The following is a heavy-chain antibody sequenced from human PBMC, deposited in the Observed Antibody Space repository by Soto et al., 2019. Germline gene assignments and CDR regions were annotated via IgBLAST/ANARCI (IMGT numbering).Heavy chain of an antibody. V-gene: IGHV4-38-2*01. CDR3: TRGSIAAAVLPFDY. D-gene: IGHD6-13*01. J-gene: IGHJ4*02. CDR2: IYHSGST. Sequence: SETLSLTCAVSGYSFSSGYYLGWVLQPPGKGLEWIGTIYHSGSTYYNPSLKSRVTISVDTSKNQFSLKLSSVTAADTAVYYCTRGSIAAAVLPFDYWGQGILVTVSS. CDR1: GYSFSSGYY.